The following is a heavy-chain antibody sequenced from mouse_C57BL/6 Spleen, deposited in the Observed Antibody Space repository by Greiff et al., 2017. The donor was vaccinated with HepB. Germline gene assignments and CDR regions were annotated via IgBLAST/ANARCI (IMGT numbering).Heavy chain of an antibody. CDR3: TKTYGNYGAWFAY. Sequence: VQLHQSGAELVRPGASVTLSCTASGSTFTDYDMHWVKQTPVHGLDWIGAIDPETGGTAYNQKFKGKAILTADKSSSTAYMELRSLTSEDSAVYYCTKTYGNYGAWFAYRGQGTLVTVSA. CDR1: GSTFTDYD. J-gene: IGHJ3*01. V-gene: IGHV1-15*01. D-gene: IGHD2-1*01. CDR2: IDPETGGT.